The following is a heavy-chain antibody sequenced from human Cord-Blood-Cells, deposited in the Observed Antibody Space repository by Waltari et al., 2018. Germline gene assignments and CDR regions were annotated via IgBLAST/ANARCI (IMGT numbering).Heavy chain of an antibody. CDR2: MNPNGGNT. CDR1: GYTFTSYD. V-gene: IGHV1-8*01. Sequence: QVQLVQSWAEVKKPGASVKVSCKASGYTFTSYDINWVRQATGQGLEWMGWMNPNGGNTGYVQKFQGRVTMTRTTSMSTAYMELSSLRSEDTAVYYCARVKNYDGSGSYYHVYYWGQGTLVTVSS. J-gene: IGHJ4*02. D-gene: IGHD3-10*01. CDR3: ARVKNYDGSGSYYHVYY.